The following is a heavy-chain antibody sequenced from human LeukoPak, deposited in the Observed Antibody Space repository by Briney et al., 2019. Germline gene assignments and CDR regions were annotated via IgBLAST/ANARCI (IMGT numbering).Heavy chain of an antibody. Sequence: ASVKVSCKASGYTFITYGITWVRQAPGQGLKWMGWISPYNGNTNYAQRLQGRVTMTTDTSTSTAYMELRSLRSGDTAVYYCARVFTGYYYYMDVWGKGTTVTVSS. V-gene: IGHV1-18*01. CDR3: ARVFTGYYYYMDV. J-gene: IGHJ6*03. D-gene: IGHD1-14*01. CDR1: GYTFITYG. CDR2: ISPYNGNT.